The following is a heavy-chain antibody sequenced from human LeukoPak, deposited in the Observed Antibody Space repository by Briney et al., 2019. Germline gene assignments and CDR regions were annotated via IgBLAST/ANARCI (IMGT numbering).Heavy chain of an antibody. Sequence: PSETLSLTCTVSGGSISSYYWSWIRQPPGKGLEWIGYIYYSGSTNYNPSLKSRVTISVDTSKNQFSLKLCSVTAADTAVYYCARGGITIFGVANHDYWGQGTLVTVSS. CDR2: IYYSGST. J-gene: IGHJ4*02. CDR3: ARGGITIFGVANHDY. D-gene: IGHD3-3*01. V-gene: IGHV4-59*01. CDR1: GGSISSYY.